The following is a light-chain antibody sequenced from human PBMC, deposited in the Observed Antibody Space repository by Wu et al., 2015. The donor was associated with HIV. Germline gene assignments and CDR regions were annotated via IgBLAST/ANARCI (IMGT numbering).Light chain of an antibody. J-gene: IGKJ5*01. V-gene: IGKV3-20*01. Sequence: IVLTQSPVTLSLSPGNRATLSCRASQSVNNNYLAWYQQKPGQAPRVLIYGASSRATGIPDRFSGSGSGTDFSLTISRLEPEDFAVYYCQQYVTSITFGQGTRLEIK. CDR2: GAS. CDR3: QQYVTSIT. CDR1: QSVNNNY.